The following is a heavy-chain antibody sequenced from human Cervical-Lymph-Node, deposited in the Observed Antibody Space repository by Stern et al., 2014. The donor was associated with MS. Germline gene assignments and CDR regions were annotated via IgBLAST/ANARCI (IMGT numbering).Heavy chain of an antibody. V-gene: IGHV1-46*01. Sequence: VQLVESGAEVKKPGASVKVSCKASGYTFTSYYMHWVRQAPGQGLEWLGIINPSGGSTSYAQKFQGRVTMTRDTSTSTVYMELSSLRSEDTAVYYCASEAYGGNAQLDYWGQGTLVTVSS. CDR1: GYTFTSYY. J-gene: IGHJ4*02. CDR2: INPSGGST. CDR3: ASEAYGGNAQLDY. D-gene: IGHD4-23*01.